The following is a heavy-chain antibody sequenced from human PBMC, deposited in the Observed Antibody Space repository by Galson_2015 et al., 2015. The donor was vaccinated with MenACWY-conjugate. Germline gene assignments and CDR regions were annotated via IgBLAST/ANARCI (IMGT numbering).Heavy chain of an antibody. J-gene: IGHJ6*02. CDR3: ARGHYGMDV. CDR2: IQKDGSEK. CDR1: GFTFRNYW. Sequence: SLRLCYEASGFTFRNYWMTWVHQAPGKGLEWVASIQKDGSEKYYVASVKGRFTISRDNAKNSMYLDMNSLRVEDTAVYSCARGHYGMDVWGQGTTVTASS. V-gene: IGHV3-7*03.